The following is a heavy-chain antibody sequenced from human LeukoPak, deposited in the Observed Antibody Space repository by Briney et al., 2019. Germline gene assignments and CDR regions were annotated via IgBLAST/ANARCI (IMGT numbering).Heavy chain of an antibody. CDR3: ARSIQLWLNADY. Sequence: SETLSLTCAVYGGSFSGYYWSWIRQPPGKGLEWVGEINHSGSTNYNPSLKSRVTISVDTSKNQFSLKLSSVTAADTAVYYCARSIQLWLNADYWGQGTLVTVSS. V-gene: IGHV4-34*01. CDR2: INHSGST. J-gene: IGHJ4*02. CDR1: GGSFSGYY. D-gene: IGHD5-18*01.